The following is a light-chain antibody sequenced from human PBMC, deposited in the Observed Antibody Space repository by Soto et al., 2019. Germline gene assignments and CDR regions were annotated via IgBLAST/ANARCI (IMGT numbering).Light chain of an antibody. CDR3: CSYAGTYSYD. CDR2: DVT. V-gene: IGLV2-11*01. Sequence: QSVLTQPRSVSGSPGKSVTISCTGTSSDVGGYNYVSWYQQHPGKAPKLMIYDVTRRPSGVPDRFSGSKSGNTASLTISGLQAEDEADYYCCSYAGTYSYDFGTGTKVTVL. J-gene: IGLJ1*01. CDR1: SSDVGGYNY.